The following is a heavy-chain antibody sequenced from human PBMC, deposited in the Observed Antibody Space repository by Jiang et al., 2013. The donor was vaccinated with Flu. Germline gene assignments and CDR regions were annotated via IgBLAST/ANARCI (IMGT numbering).Heavy chain of an antibody. Sequence: SGPGLVKPSETLSLTCTVSGDSISSTTFYWGWIRQPPGKRLEWIGSVYYSGNTFHNPSLRSRINMSVDTSKNQFSLHLNSVTAADTAVYYCARHSRDVVTALLHNWFDPWGQGTLVTVSS. J-gene: IGHJ5*02. V-gene: IGHV4-39*01. CDR1: GDSISSTTFY. D-gene: IGHD2-21*02. CDR2: VYYSGNT. CDR3: ARHSRDVVTALLHNWFDP.